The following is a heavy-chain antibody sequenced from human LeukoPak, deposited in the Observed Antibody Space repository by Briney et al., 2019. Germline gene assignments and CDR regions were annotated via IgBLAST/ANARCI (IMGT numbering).Heavy chain of an antibody. D-gene: IGHD6-13*01. V-gene: IGHV4-59*01. CDR2: IYYSGST. CDR3: ARDPGQYSSSWYSGGFDP. Sequence: PSETLSLTCTVSGGSISSYYWSWIRQPPGKGLEWIGYIYYSGSTNYNPSLKSRVTISVDTSKNQFSLKLSSVTAADTAVYYCARDPGQYSSSWYSGGFDPWGQGTLVTVSS. J-gene: IGHJ5*02. CDR1: GGSISSYY.